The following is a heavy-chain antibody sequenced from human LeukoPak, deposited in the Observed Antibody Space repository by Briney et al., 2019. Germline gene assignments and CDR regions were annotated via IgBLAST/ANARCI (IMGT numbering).Heavy chain of an antibody. CDR2: INHSGST. D-gene: IGHD2-2*01. Sequence: PSETLSLTCAVYGGSFSGYYWSWIRQPPGKGLEWIGEINHSGSTNYNPFLKSRVTISADTSKNQFSLKLSSVTAADTAVYYCASFDRYCSSTSCSGYWGQGTLVTVSS. V-gene: IGHV4-34*01. CDR1: GGSFSGYY. CDR3: ASFDRYCSSTSCSGY. J-gene: IGHJ4*02.